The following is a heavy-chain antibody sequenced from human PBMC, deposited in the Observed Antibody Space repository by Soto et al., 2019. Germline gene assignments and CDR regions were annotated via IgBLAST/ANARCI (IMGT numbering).Heavy chain of an antibody. V-gene: IGHV4-59*12. Sequence: SETLSLTCTVSGGSISSYYWSWIRQPPGKGLEWIGYIYYSGSTNYNLSVKGRLTISRDNSKNTLYLQMNSLRVDDTAVYYCAKDLCGNYPDYFDYWGQGTLVTVSS. J-gene: IGHJ4*02. CDR2: IYYSGST. CDR3: AKDLCGNYPDYFDY. CDR1: GGSISSYY. D-gene: IGHD4-4*01.